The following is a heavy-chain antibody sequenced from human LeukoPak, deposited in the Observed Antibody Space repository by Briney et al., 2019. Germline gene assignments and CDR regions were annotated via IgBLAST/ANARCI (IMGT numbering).Heavy chain of an antibody. D-gene: IGHD3-3*01. CDR3: ARSEHGLEWSYYYMDV. V-gene: IGHV5-51*01. CDR1: GYSFTSYW. J-gene: IGHJ6*03. Sequence: GESLKISCKGSGYSFTSYWIGWVRQMPGKGLEWMGIIYPGDSDTRYSPSFQGQVTISADKSTSTAYLQWSSLKASDTAMYYCARSEHGLEWSYYYMDVWGKGTTVTVSS. CDR2: IYPGDSDT.